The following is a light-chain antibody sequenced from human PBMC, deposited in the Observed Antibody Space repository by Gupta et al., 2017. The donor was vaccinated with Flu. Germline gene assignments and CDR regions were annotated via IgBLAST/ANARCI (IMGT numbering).Light chain of an antibody. CDR2: ENY. J-gene: IGLJ3*02. Sequence: QSVFTQPPSVSAAPGQRVTISCSGGASNIGNSDVSWYQQLPGAAPKLVIYENYKRPSGIPDRFSGSKSGTSATLGITGLQTGDEADYYCGTWDSSLSSGVFGGGTKLTVL. V-gene: IGLV1-51*02. CDR3: GTWDSSLSSGV. CDR1: ASNIGNSD.